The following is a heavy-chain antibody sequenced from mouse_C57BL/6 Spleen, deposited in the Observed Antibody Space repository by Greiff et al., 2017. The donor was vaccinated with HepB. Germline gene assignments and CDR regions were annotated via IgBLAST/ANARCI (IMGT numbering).Heavy chain of an antibody. J-gene: IGHJ4*01. CDR3: ARKTGSSYYAMDY. CDR2: IDPNSGGT. D-gene: IGHD1-3*01. Sequence: QVQLQQPGAELVKPGASVKLSCKASGYTFTSYWMHWVKQRPGRGLEWIGRIDPNSGGTKYNEKFKSKATLTVDKPSSTAYMQRSSLTSEDSAVYYCARKTGSSYYAMDYWGQGTSVTVSS. V-gene: IGHV1-72*01. CDR1: GYTFTSYW.